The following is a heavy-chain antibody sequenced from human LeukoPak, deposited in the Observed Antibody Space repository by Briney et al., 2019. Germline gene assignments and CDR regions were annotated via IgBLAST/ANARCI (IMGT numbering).Heavy chain of an antibody. J-gene: IGHJ4*02. CDR1: GFTFDDYA. CDR2: ISWNSGSI. Sequence: GRSLRLSCAASGFTFDDYAMHWVRHAPGKGLEWVSGISWNSGSIGYADSVKGRFTISRDNAKNSLYLQMNSLRAEDTAVYYCARVGDILTGSYYFDYWGQGTLVTVSS. D-gene: IGHD3-9*01. CDR3: ARVGDILTGSYYFDY. V-gene: IGHV3-9*01.